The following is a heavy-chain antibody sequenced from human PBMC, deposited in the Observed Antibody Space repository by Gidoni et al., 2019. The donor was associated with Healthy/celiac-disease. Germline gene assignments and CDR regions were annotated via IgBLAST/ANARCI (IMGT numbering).Heavy chain of an antibody. CDR3: ARQTVYDFWGDAFDI. Sequence: QLQLQESGPGLVKPSETLSLTCTVSGGSISSSSYYWGWIRQPPGKGLEWIGSIYYSGSTYYNPSLKSRVTISVDTSKNQFSLKLSSVTAADTAVYYCARQTVYDFWGDAFDIWGQGTMVTVSS. CDR1: GGSISSSSYY. CDR2: IYYSGST. D-gene: IGHD3-3*01. J-gene: IGHJ3*02. V-gene: IGHV4-39*01.